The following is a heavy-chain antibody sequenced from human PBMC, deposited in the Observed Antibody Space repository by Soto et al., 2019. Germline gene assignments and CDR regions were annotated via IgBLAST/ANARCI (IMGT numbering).Heavy chain of an antibody. V-gene: IGHV1-46*01. CDR1: GYTFINYY. Sequence: GASVKVSCKASGYTFINYYMHWVRQAPGQGLEWMGLINPSGGSTSYAQKFQGRVAMTSDTSTSTVYMQLSSLRSEDTAVYYCARVTTWGENDYWGQGTLVTVSS. CDR2: INPSGGST. CDR3: ARVTTWGENDY. J-gene: IGHJ4*01. D-gene: IGHD4-17*01.